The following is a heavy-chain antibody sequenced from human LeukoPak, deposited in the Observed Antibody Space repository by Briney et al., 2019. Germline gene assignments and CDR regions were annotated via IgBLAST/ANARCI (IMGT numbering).Heavy chain of an antibody. CDR3: ARDPTYYYDSSGYKHYYYYGMDV. Sequence: GASVKVSCKASGGTFSNYAISWVRQAPGQGLEWMGGIIPIFGTANYAQKFQGRVTITADESTSTAYMELSSLRSEDTAVYYCARDPTYYYDSSGYKHYYYYGMDVWGQGTTVTVSS. CDR1: GGTFSNYA. CDR2: IIPIFGTA. J-gene: IGHJ6*02. V-gene: IGHV1-69*01. D-gene: IGHD3-22*01.